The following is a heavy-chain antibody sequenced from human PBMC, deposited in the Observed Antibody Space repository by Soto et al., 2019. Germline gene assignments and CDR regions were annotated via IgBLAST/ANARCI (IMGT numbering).Heavy chain of an antibody. CDR1: GGPISGYY. CDR2: IYSAGTT. J-gene: IGHJ3*01. V-gene: IGHV4-4*07. Sequence: QVQLRESGPGLVKPSETLSLTCNVSGGPISGYYWNWIRQPAGKGLEWIGRIYSAGTTDLNPSLNSRVIMSVDTSRNQFSLKLLSVTAADTAVYYCAANWRGAYEGLFDLWGQGTAVTVSS. D-gene: IGHD1-1*01. CDR3: AANWRGAYEGLFDL.